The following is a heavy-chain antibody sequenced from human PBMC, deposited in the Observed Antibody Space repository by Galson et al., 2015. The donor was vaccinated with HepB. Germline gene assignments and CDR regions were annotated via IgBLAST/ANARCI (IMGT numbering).Heavy chain of an antibody. D-gene: IGHD1-7*01. CDR3: ARGNSGKLDF. V-gene: IGHV1-3*02. Sequence: SVKVSCKASGSTFTNYAIHWVRQAPGQRLEWMGWSNAGNGNTKLSQEFQGRVTFTRDTSASTAYMELSSLRSEDMAVYYCARGNSGKLDFWGQGTLVTVSS. CDR1: GSTFTNYA. J-gene: IGHJ4*02. CDR2: SNAGNGNT.